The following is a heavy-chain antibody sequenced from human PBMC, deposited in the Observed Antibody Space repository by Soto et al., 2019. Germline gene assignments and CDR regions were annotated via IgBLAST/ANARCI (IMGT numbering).Heavy chain of an antibody. CDR2: INHIGST. Sequence: SETLSLTCTVSGGSFSGYYWSWLRQTPGKGLEWIGEINHIGSTNYNPSLKSRVTISVDTSKNQFSLKLSSVTAADTAVYYCATITPNYSSTRCHENWFDPWGQGTLVIAPQ. J-gene: IGHJ5*02. V-gene: IGHV4-34*01. CDR1: GGSFSGYY. CDR3: ATITPNYSSTRCHENWFDP. D-gene: IGHD2-2*01.